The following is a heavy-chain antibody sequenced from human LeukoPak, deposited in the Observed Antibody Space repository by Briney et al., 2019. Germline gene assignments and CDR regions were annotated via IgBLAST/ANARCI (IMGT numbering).Heavy chain of an antibody. Sequence: ASVKVSCKASGYTFTGYYMHWVRQAPGQGLEWMGWINPNSGGTNYAQKFQGRVTMTRDTSISTAYMELRRLRSDDTAVYYCASLSVWSLSVYSSGWYRHGMDVWGQGTTVTVSS. V-gene: IGHV1-2*02. D-gene: IGHD6-19*01. CDR3: ASLSVWSLSVYSSGWYRHGMDV. CDR1: GYTFTGYY. CDR2: INPNSGGT. J-gene: IGHJ6*02.